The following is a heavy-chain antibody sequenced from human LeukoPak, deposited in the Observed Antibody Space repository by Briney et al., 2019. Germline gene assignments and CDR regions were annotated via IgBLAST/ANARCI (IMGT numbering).Heavy chain of an antibody. CDR2: IYTSGST. CDR3: ARGISMVRGNQHFDY. CDR1: GGSISSYY. J-gene: IGHJ4*02. Sequence: PSETLSLTCTVSGGSISSYYWSWIRQPAGKGLEWIGRIYTSGSTNYNPSLKSRVTMSVDTSKNQFSLKLSSVNAADTAVYYCARGISMVRGNQHFDYWGQGTLVTVSS. D-gene: IGHD3-10*01. V-gene: IGHV4-4*07.